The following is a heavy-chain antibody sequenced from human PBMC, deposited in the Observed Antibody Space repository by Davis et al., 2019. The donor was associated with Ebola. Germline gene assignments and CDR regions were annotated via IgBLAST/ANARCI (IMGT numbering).Heavy chain of an antibody. CDR3: ARIQSGHHGMDV. V-gene: IGHV3-66*01. CDR1: GFTFGDYA. D-gene: IGHD3-10*01. CDR2: IYSGGST. Sequence: PGGSLRLSCRGSGFTFGDYAMSWVRQAPGKGLEWVSVIYSGGSTYYADSVKGRFTISRDNSKNTLYLQMNSLRAEDTAVYYCARIQSGHHGMDVWGQGTTVTVSS. J-gene: IGHJ6*02.